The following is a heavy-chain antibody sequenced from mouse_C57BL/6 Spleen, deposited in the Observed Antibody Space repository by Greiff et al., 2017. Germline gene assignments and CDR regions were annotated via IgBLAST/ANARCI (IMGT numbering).Heavy chain of an antibody. CDR3: ARQGYGSKDYFDY. CDR2: ISSGSSTI. Sequence: EVKLMESGGGLVKPGGSLKLSCAASGFTFSDYGMHWVRQAPEKGLACVAYISSGSSTIYYADTVKGRFTISRDNAKNTLFLQMTSLRSEDTAMYYCARQGYGSKDYFDYWGQGTTLTVSS. J-gene: IGHJ2*01. CDR1: GFTFSDYG. D-gene: IGHD1-1*01. V-gene: IGHV5-17*01.